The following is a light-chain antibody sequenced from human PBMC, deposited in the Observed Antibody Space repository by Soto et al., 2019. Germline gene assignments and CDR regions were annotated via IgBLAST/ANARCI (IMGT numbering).Light chain of an antibody. CDR1: QSVSSN. J-gene: IGKJ4*01. CDR2: GAS. CDR3: QQYNNWPLT. V-gene: IGKV3-15*01. Sequence: EIVMTQSPATLSVSPGERATLSCRASQSVSSNLAWYQQKPGQAPRLLIYGASTRATGTPARFSGSGSGTEFTLTISSLQSEDFAVYYCQQYNNWPLTFGGG.